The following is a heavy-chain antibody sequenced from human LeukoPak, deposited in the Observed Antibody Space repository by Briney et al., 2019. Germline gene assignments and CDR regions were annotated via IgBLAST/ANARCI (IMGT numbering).Heavy chain of an antibody. Sequence: ASVKVSCTASGYTFTGYYMHWVRQAPGQGLEWMRWINPNSGGTNYAQKFQGRVTMTRDTSISTAYMELSRLRSDDTAVYYCARDLGSGSYYGYWGQGTLVTVSS. CDR3: ARDLGSGSYYGY. V-gene: IGHV1-2*02. CDR1: GYTFTGYY. D-gene: IGHD3-10*01. CDR2: INPNSGGT. J-gene: IGHJ4*02.